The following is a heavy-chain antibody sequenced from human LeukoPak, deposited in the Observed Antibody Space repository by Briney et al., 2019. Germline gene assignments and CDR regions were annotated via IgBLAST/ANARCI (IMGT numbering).Heavy chain of an antibody. V-gene: IGHV3-21*04. CDR2: ISSSSSYI. CDR3: ARDQFEGGDRRQSFYMDV. CDR1: GFTFSSYS. J-gene: IGHJ6*03. D-gene: IGHD4-17*01. Sequence: PGGSLRLSCAASGFTFSSYSMNWVRQAPGKGLEWVSSISSSSSYIYYADSVKGRFTISRDNAKNSLYLQMNSLRAEDTAVYYCARDQFEGGDRRQSFYMDVWGKGTTVTVSS.